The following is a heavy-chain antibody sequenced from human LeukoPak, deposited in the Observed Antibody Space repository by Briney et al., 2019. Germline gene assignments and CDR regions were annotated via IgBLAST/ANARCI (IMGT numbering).Heavy chain of an antibody. D-gene: IGHD5-18*01. V-gene: IGHV3-30*02. CDR2: IRYDGSNK. CDR3: AKAGYSYGHVFDY. CDR1: GFTFSSYG. Sequence: PGGSLRLSCAASGFTFSSYGMHWVRQAPGKGLEWVAFIRYDGSNKYYADSVKGRFTISRDNSKNTLYLQMNSLRAEDTAVYYCAKAGYSYGHVFDYWGQGTLVTVSS. J-gene: IGHJ4*02.